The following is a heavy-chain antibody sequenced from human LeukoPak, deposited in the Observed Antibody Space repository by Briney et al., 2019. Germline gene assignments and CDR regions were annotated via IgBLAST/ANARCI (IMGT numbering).Heavy chain of an antibody. Sequence: GESLKISCRGTGYTFTTYWITWVRQKPGEGLEWMGIIYPGDSDTRYSPSFEGQVTISADKSTNIAYLQWSSLKTSDTAMYYCVRQGGSYDFYDFDYWGQGTLVTVSS. V-gene: IGHV5-51*01. CDR3: VRQGGSYDFYDFDY. CDR1: GYTFTTYW. D-gene: IGHD3-3*01. CDR2: IYPGDSDT. J-gene: IGHJ4*02.